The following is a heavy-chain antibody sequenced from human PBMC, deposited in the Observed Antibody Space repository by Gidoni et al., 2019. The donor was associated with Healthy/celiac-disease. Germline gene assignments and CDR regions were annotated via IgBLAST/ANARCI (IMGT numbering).Heavy chain of an antibody. CDR3: ARGWEYNWNDASFDY. Sequence: QVQLVQSGAEVKKPGSSVKVSCKSSGGTFSSYAISWVRQAPGKGLEWMGWIIPIFGTANYAQKFQGRVTITADESTSTAYMELSSLRSEDTAVYYCARGWEYNWNDASFDYWGQGTLVTVSS. D-gene: IGHD1-20*01. V-gene: IGHV1-69*01. CDR2: IIPIFGTA. J-gene: IGHJ4*02. CDR1: GGTFSSYA.